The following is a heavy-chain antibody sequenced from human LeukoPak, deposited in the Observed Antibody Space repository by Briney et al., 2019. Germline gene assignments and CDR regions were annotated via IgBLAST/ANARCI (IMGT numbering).Heavy chain of an antibody. J-gene: IGHJ4*02. CDR3: ARDRYSSSSGGSTT. CDR1: GGSISSYY. Sequence: PSETLSLTCTVPGGSISSYYWSWIRQPPGKGLEWIGYIYYSGSTNYNPSLKSRVTISVDTSKNQFSLKLSSVTAADTAVYYCARDRYSSSSGGSTTWGQGTLVTVSS. CDR2: IYYSGST. D-gene: IGHD6-6*01. V-gene: IGHV4-59*01.